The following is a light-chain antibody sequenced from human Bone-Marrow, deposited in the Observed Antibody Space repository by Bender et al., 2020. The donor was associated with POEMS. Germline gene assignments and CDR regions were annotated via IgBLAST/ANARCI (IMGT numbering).Light chain of an antibody. Sequence: QSVLTQPPSASGTPGQSVIISCSGTDSNFGGNNVNWYQHLPGTAPRLVVYSNYQRPSGVPARFSGSKSGNTASLTISGLQAEDEADYYCCSYAGNNIFKFGGGSTLTVL. CDR2: SNY. CDR3: CSYAGNNIFK. V-gene: IGLV1-44*01. J-gene: IGLJ2*01. CDR1: DSNFGGNN.